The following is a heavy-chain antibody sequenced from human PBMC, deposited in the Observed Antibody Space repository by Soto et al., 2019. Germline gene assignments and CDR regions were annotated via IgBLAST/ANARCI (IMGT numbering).Heavy chain of an antibody. Sequence: QVQLQESGPGLVKPSQTLSLTCTVSGGSISSGGYYWSWIRQHPGKGLEWIGYIYYSGSTYYNPSLKSRVTISVDTSKNQFSLKLSSVTAADTAVYYCARDCTSCRNEPYYYYYYMDVWGKGTTVTVSS. CDR2: IYYSGST. D-gene: IGHD2-2*01. CDR3: ARDCTSCRNEPYYYYYYMDV. J-gene: IGHJ6*03. CDR1: GGSISSGGYY. V-gene: IGHV4-31*03.